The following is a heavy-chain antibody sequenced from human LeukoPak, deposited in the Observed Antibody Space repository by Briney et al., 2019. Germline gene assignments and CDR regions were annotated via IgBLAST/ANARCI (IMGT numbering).Heavy chain of an antibody. CDR3: VRGAGPGTPFD. J-gene: IGHJ1*01. CDR1: GFTFILSW. D-gene: IGHD1-1*01. CDR2: INYDARSR. V-gene: IGHV3-74*01. Sequence: PGGSLRLSCAASGFTFILSWMHWVRQAPGKGLEWVSSINYDARSRTYADSVKGRLTISRDNAENTLFLQMNSLRVEDTAIYSCVRGAGPGTPFDWGQGILVTVSS.